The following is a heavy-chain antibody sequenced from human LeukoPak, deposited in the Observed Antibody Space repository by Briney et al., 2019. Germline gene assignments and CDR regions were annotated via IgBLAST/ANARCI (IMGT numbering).Heavy chain of an antibody. CDR2: VYNSGTT. CDR1: GGSIISSNYY. J-gene: IGHJ5*02. D-gene: IGHD3-10*01. CDR3: ARLWFGNGRTFDP. Sequence: PSETLSLTCTVSGGSIISSNYYWAWIRQPPGKELEWLATVYNSGTTYYTPSLKSRATISVDTSKDQFSLKLDSVTAADTALYYCARLWFGNGRTFDPWGQGTLVTVYS. V-gene: IGHV4-39*01.